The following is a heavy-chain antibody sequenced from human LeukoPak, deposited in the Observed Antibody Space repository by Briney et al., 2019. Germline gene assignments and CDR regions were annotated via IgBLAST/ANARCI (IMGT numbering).Heavy chain of an antibody. CDR3: ARGKGSGMYYYYGMDV. CDR2: IYSGGST. J-gene: IGHJ6*02. D-gene: IGHD2-15*01. CDR1: GFTVSSKY. V-gene: IGHV3-66*01. Sequence: GGSLRLSCAASGFTVSSKYMGWVRQAPGKGLGRVSVIYSGGSTFYADSVKGRFTISRDNSKNTLYLQMNSLRAEDTAVYYCARGKGSGMYYYYGMDVWGQGTTVTVSS.